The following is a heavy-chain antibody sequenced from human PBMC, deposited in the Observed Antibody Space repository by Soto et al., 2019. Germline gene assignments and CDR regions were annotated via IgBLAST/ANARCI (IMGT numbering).Heavy chain of an antibody. Sequence: GGSLRLSCAASGFTFSTYWMTWVRQTPGEGLEWVANINQDGSEKYYVDSVKGRFTISRDNAENSLYLQMNSLRAEDTAVYYCARGTDLWSGYYLGLLRHWGQGRLVTVSS. CDR2: INQDGSEK. D-gene: IGHD3-3*01. CDR1: GFTFSTYW. J-gene: IGHJ1*01. CDR3: ARGTDLWSGYYLGLLRH. V-gene: IGHV3-7*01.